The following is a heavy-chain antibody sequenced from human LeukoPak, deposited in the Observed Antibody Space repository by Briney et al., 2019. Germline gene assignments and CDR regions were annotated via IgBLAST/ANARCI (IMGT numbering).Heavy chain of an antibody. J-gene: IGHJ4*02. CDR3: VRGGGNVRRYFEY. V-gene: IGHV3-23*01. D-gene: IGHD4-23*01. CDR2: ISVNGGTT. Sequence: GGSLRLSCAASGFTFSSYAMTWVRQAPGKGLEWVSSISVNGGTTYYADSVKGRFTISRDSSKNTLYLQMNSLRAEDTAVYYCVRGGGNVRRYFEYWGQGTLVTVSS. CDR1: GFTFSSYA.